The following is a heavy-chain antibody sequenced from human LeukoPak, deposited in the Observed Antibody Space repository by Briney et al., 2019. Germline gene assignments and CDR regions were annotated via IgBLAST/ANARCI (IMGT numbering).Heavy chain of an antibody. CDR2: ISYDGSNK. CDR1: GFTFSRYG. J-gene: IGHJ3*02. D-gene: IGHD1-26*01. V-gene: IGHV3-30*03. Sequence: GGSLRLSCVASGFTFSRYGMHWVRQAPGKGLEWVAVISYDGSNKYYADSVKGRFTISRDNSKNTLYLQMNSLRGEDTAVYYCARVRGGSGRSYAADAFDIWGQGTMVTVSS. CDR3: ARVRGGSGRSYAADAFDI.